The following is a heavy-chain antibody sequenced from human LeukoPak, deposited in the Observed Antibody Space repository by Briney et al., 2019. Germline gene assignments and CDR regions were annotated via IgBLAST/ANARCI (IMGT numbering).Heavy chain of an antibody. CDR2: IYHSGSS. D-gene: IGHD3-10*01. J-gene: IGHJ4*02. V-gene: IGHV4-4*02. CDR3: ARYETESQNGEYCFDH. CDR1: GGSISSRNW. Sequence: SGTLSLTCAVSGGSISSRNWWSWIRQSPGKGLEWIGEIYHSGSSNYNLSFKSRVTISVDKSKNQFSLKVTSVTAADTAVYFCARYETESQNGEYCFDHWGQGILVTVSS.